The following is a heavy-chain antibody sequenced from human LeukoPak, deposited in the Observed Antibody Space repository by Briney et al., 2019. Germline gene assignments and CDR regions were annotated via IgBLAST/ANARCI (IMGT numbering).Heavy chain of an antibody. CDR3: ARARLFGEIYFDY. CDR2: IYHSGST. J-gene: IGHJ4*02. CDR1: GGSISSSNW. V-gene: IGHV4-4*02. D-gene: IGHD3-10*02. Sequence: SETLSLTCAVSGGSISSSNWWSWVRQPPGKGLEWIGEIYHSGSTNYNPSLKSRVTISVDKSKNQFSLKLSSVTAADTAVYYCARARLFGEIYFDYWGQGTLVTVSS.